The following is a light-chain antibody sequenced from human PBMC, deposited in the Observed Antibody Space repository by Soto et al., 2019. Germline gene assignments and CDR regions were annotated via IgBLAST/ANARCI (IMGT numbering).Light chain of an antibody. CDR3: QQYGSSPLT. CDR1: QSVSSNH. J-gene: IGKJ4*01. V-gene: IGKV3-20*01. Sequence: EIVLTQSPGTLSLSPGERATLSCRASQSVSSNHLVWYQQKPGQAPRLLIYDAGSRATGIPDRFSGSGSGTDFTLTISRLEPEDFAVYYCQQYGSSPLTFGGGTKVEIK. CDR2: DAG.